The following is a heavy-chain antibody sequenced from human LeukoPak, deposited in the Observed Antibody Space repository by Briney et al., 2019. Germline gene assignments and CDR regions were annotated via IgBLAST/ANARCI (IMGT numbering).Heavy chain of an antibody. J-gene: IGHJ5*02. CDR2: IYYSGST. CDR3: ARTYSSGWLVWFAP. D-gene: IGHD6-19*01. CDR1: GGSISRYY. Sequence: PSETLSLTCTVSGGSISRYYWSWIRQPPGKGLEWIGYIYYSGSTNYNPSLKSRVTISVDTSKNQFSLKLSSVTAADTAVYYCARTYSSGWLVWFAPWGQGTLVTVSS. V-gene: IGHV4-59*01.